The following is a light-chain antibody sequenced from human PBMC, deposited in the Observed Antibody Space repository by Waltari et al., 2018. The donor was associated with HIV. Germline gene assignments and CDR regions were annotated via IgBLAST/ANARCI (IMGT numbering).Light chain of an antibody. CDR1: SSDIGAYHA. Sequence: QSALTQPPSASGSPGQSVTISCSGTSSDIGAYHAVSWYQHHPGKAPKLMNYEVTSRPSGVPDRFSGSKSGNTASLTVSGLQAEDEGDYYCSSYGGSNNLIFGGGTKLTVL. CDR3: SSYGGSNNLI. J-gene: IGLJ2*01. V-gene: IGLV2-8*01. CDR2: EVT.